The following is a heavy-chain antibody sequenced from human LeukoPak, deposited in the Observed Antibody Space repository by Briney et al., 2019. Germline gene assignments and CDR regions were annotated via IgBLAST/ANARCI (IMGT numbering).Heavy chain of an antibody. Sequence: GGSLRLSCAASGFTFSSFAMHWVRQAPGKGLEYVSAIRSNGGSASYANSVKGRFTISRHNSKITLYLQMGSLRAEDMAVYYCARGIVGATLRTLDYWGQGTLVTVSS. V-gene: IGHV3-64*01. CDR3: ARGIVGATLRTLDY. J-gene: IGHJ4*02. D-gene: IGHD1-26*01. CDR2: IRSNGGSA. CDR1: GFTFSSFA.